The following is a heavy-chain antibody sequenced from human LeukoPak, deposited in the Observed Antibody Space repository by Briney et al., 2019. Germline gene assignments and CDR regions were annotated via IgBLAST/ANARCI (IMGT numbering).Heavy chain of an antibody. Sequence: SETLFLTCTVSYGSISGYYWSWIRQPPGKGLDWIGYIYYSGSTKYNPSLKSRVTISLDTSKNQFSLMLSSVTAADTAVYYCARGGGDYYYYYYLDVWGKGTTVTVSS. V-gene: IGHV4-59*01. D-gene: IGHD3-10*01. CDR3: ARGGGDYYYYYYLDV. CDR2: IYYSGST. CDR1: YGSISGYY. J-gene: IGHJ6*03.